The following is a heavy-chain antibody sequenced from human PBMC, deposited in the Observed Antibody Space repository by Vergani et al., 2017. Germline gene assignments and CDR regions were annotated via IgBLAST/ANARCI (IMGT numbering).Heavy chain of an antibody. Sequence: QVQLVQSVTEVEKPGASVKVSCKASGYTFTGYYIHWVRQAPGHALEWMGWISPNSGGTNYAQKFQGRVTMTRDTSISTAYMELSRLRSDDTAVYYCARSCGTNTCSNAGTQYYYDYYLDIWGKGTTVTVAS. V-gene: IGHV1-2*02. CDR3: ARSCGTNTCSNAGTQYYYDYYLDI. J-gene: IGHJ6*03. CDR2: ISPNSGGT. CDR1: GYTFTGYY. D-gene: IGHD2-8*01.